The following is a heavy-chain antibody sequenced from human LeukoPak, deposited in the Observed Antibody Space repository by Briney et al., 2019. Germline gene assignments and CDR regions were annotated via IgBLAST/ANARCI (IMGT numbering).Heavy chain of an antibody. CDR2: ISGSGGST. J-gene: IGHJ3*02. Sequence: GGSLRLSCAASGFTFSNYWMSWVRQAPGKGLEWVSGISGSGGSTFYADSVKGRFTISRDNSKNTLYLLINSLRAEDTAVYYCAKDGTTVVRGLFDKWGPGTMVTVSS. V-gene: IGHV3-23*01. CDR3: AKDGTTVVRGLFDK. CDR1: GFTFSNYW. D-gene: IGHD4-23*01.